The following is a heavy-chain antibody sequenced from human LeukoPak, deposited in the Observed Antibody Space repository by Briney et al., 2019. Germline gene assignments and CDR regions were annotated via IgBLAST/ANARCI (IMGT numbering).Heavy chain of an antibody. CDR1: GYTFTGYY. J-gene: IGHJ5*02. D-gene: IGHD3-10*01. Sequence: ATVNVSCKASGYTFTGYYMHWVRQAPGQGLEWMGRINPNSGGTNYAQKFQGRVTMTRDTSISTAYMELNRLTSDDTAVYYCAREPMVRDFNWFDPWGQGTLVTVSS. CDR3: AREPMVRDFNWFDP. V-gene: IGHV1-2*06. CDR2: INPNSGGT.